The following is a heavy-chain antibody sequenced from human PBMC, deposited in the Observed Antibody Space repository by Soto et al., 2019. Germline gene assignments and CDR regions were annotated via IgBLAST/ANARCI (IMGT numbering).Heavy chain of an antibody. J-gene: IGHJ6*02. CDR2: INHSGST. Sequence: SETLSLTCAVYGGSFSGYYWSWIRQPPGKGLEWIGEINHSGSTNYNPSLKSRVTISVDTSKNQFSLKLSSVTAADTAVYYCARVLTIFGVVMAYYYYGMDVWGQGTTVTVSS. D-gene: IGHD3-3*01. V-gene: IGHV4-34*01. CDR3: ARVLTIFGVVMAYYYYGMDV. CDR1: GGSFSGYY.